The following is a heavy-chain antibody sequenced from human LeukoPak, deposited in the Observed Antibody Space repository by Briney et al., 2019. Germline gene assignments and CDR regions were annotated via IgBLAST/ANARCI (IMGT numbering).Heavy chain of an antibody. CDR3: ARVLSGSYCDY. D-gene: IGHD1-26*01. V-gene: IGHV4-61*08. CDR2: IYYSGST. J-gene: IGHJ4*02. Sequence: SETLSLTCAVSGGSISSGGYSWSWIRQPPGKGLEWIGYIYYSGSTNYNPSLKSRVTISVDMSKNQFSLKLSSVTAADTAVYYCARVLSGSYCDYWGQGTLVTVSS. CDR1: GGSISSGGYS.